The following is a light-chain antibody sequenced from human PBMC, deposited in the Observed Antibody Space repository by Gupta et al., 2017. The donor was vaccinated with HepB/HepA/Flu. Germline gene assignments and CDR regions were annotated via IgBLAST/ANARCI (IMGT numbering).Light chain of an antibody. CDR2: LGS. Sequence: DIVMTQFPLSLPVTPGDRASISCRSSQSLQSNGYNYLDWYLQKPGQSPQLLIYLGSTRASGVPDRFSGSGSGTDFTLKISRVDADDVGVYYCMQTLQTPRTFGQGTKVEIK. CDR3: MQTLQTPRT. V-gene: IGKV2-28*01. CDR1: QSLQSNGYNY. J-gene: IGKJ1*01.